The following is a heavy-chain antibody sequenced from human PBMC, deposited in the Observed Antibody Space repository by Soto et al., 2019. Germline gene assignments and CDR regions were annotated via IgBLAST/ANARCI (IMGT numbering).Heavy chain of an antibody. V-gene: IGHV1-18*01. J-gene: IGHJ4*02. CDR1: GYTFTSYG. D-gene: IGHD1-26*01. CDR3: ARDLGGVGATIMDLDFDY. Sequence: QVQLVQSGAEVKKPGASVKVSCKASGYTFTSYGISWVRQAPGQGLEWMGWISAYNGNTNYAQKLQGRGTMTSDTSTSTAYMELRSLRSDDTAVYYCARDLGGVGATIMDLDFDYWGQGTLVTVSS. CDR2: ISAYNGNT.